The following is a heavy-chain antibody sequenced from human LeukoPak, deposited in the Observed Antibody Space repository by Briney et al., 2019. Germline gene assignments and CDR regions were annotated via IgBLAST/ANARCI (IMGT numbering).Heavy chain of an antibody. D-gene: IGHD3-22*01. V-gene: IGHV3-53*01. CDR1: GFIVSSNY. CDR3: ARDSHYYDSSGLDY. Sequence: GGSLRLSCAASGFIVSSNYMSWVRQAPGKGLEWVSVIYSGGSTYYADSVKGRFTISRDNSKNTLYLQMNSLRAEDTAVYYCARDSHYYDSSGLDYWGQGTLVTVSS. CDR2: IYSGGST. J-gene: IGHJ4*02.